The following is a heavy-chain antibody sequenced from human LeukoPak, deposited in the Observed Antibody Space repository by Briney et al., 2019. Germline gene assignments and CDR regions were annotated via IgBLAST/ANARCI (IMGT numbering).Heavy chain of an antibody. CDR3: AKANYYYYYMDV. J-gene: IGHJ6*03. CDR1: GFTVSSNY. Sequence: AGGSLRLSCAASGFTVSSNYMSWVRQAPGKGLEWVSVIYSGGSTYYADSVKGRFTISRDNSKNTLYLQMNSLRAEDTALYYCAKANYYYYYMDVWGKGTTVTISS. CDR2: IYSGGST. V-gene: IGHV3-53*05.